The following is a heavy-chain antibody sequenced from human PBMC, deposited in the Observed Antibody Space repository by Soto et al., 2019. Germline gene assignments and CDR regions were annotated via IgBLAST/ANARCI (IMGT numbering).Heavy chain of an antibody. CDR1: GGSFRGYY. D-gene: IGHD3-10*01. CDR2: INHSGST. Sequence: SETLSLTCAVYGGSFRGYYWSWIRQPPGKGLEWIGEINHSGSTNYNPSLKSRVTISVDTSKNQFSLKLSSVTAADTAVYYCARDRGYYGSGSYVYYGMDVWGQGTTVTVSS. J-gene: IGHJ6*02. CDR3: ARDRGYYGSGSYVYYGMDV. V-gene: IGHV4-34*01.